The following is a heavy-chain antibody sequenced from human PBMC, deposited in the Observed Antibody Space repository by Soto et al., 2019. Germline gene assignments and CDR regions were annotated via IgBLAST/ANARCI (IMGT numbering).Heavy chain of an antibody. CDR3: AASGGDVPGYDYKDTEGRDI. Sequence: QVQLVQSGPEVKKPGSSVKVSCEASGGTFSNFAVNWVRQAPGQGLEWVGGIIPLFNVAKYAQKFEGRVTIVAADTTSTSYMDLSSLRSDDTDVYCGAASGGDVPGYDYKDTEGRDIWGQGTMVTVSS. CDR1: GGTFSNFA. CDR2: IIPLFNVA. D-gene: IGHD4-4*01. J-gene: IGHJ3*02. V-gene: IGHV1-69*01.